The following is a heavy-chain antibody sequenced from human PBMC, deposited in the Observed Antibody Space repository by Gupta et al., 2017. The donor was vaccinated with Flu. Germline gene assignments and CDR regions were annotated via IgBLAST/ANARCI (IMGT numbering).Heavy chain of an antibody. CDR1: GYTFTGHH. CDR2: INPNSGGT. V-gene: IGHV1-2*02. D-gene: IGHD5-18*01. CDR3: ARTWIQEWTPDFDY. Sequence: QVQLVQSGAEVKKPGASVKVSCKASGYTFTGHHLHWVRQAPGQGLEWMGRINPNSGGTIYAQKFQGRVTMTRDTSFNTAYMELGSLKFDDSAMYYCARTWIQEWTPDFDYWGQGTLVTVSS. J-gene: IGHJ4*02.